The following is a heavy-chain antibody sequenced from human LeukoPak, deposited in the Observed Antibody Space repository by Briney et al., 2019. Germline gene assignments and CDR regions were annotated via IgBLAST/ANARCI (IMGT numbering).Heavy chain of an antibody. CDR3: VKEHAYSYGYFDY. CDR1: GFTFNTYA. D-gene: IGHD5-18*01. CDR2: LSGSGDST. V-gene: IGHV3-23*01. J-gene: IGHJ4*02. Sequence: GGSLRLSCVTSGFTFNTYAMSWVRQAPGKGLEWVSGLSGSGDSTFYADSVRGRFTISRDNSKNTFYLQMNSLRTEDTAVYYCVKEHAYSYGYFDYWGQGALVTVSP.